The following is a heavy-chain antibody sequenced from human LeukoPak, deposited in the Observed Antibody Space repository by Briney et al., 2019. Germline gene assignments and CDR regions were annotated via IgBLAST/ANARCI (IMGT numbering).Heavy chain of an antibody. CDR3: ARDQRIAAAVLFDY. V-gene: IGHV4-59*12. CDR1: GASISGSY. J-gene: IGHJ4*02. CDR2: SYYNGNT. Sequence: SETLSLTCNVSGASISGSYWSWIRQSPGKGLEWIGYSYYNGNTNYNPSLKSRVSISIDASKSQFSLKLSSVTAADTAVYYCARDQRIAAAVLFDYWGQGTLVTVSS. D-gene: IGHD6-13*01.